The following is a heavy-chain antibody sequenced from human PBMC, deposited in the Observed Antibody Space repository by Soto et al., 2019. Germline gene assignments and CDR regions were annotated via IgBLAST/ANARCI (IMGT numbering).Heavy chain of an antibody. V-gene: IGHV3-74*01. J-gene: IGHJ6*03. Sequence: PGGSLRLSCAASGFTFSSYWMHWVRQDPGKGLVWVSRINSDGSSTNYADSVKGRFTISRDNAKNTLYLQMNSLRAEDTAVYYCTRGLSYYYYYYMDVWGKGTTVTVSS. CDR1: GFTFSSYW. CDR3: TRGLSYYYYYYMDV. CDR2: INSDGSST.